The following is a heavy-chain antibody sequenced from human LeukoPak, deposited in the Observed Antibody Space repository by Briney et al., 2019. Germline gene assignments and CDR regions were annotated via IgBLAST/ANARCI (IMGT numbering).Heavy chain of an antibody. J-gene: IGHJ5*02. D-gene: IGHD2-2*01. CDR3: ARDSLTPSSWFDP. CDR2: INSDGSST. Sequence: GGSLRLSCAASGFTFSSYWMHWVRQAPRKGLVRVSRINSDGSSTSYADSVKGRFTISRDNAKNTLYLQMNSLRAEDTAVYYCARDSLTPSSWFDPWGQGTLVTVSS. V-gene: IGHV3-74*01. CDR1: GFTFSSYW.